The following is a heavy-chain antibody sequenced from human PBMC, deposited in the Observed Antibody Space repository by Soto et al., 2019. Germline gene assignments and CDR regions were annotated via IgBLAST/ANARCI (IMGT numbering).Heavy chain of an antibody. CDR1: GGSISGNY. CDR2: VYNSGST. Sequence: LSLTCTVSGGSISGNYWTWIRQPPGKGLEWIGYVYNSGSTNYNPSLKSRVTISEDTSKSQFSLKVNSMTAADTAVYYCARYRREAVAGYTLDNWGQGILVTVSS. J-gene: IGHJ4*02. CDR3: ARYRREAVAGYTLDN. D-gene: IGHD6-13*01. V-gene: IGHV4-59*01.